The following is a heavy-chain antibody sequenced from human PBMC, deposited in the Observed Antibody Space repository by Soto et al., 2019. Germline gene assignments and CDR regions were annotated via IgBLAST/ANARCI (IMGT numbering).Heavy chain of an antibody. CDR3: ARNGYDNDYYYYGMDV. Sequence: TLSLTCAVSGGSISSSNWWSWVRQPPGKGLEWIGEIYHSGSTNYNPSLKSRVTISVDKSKNQFSLKLSSVTAADTAVYYCARNGYDNDYYYYGMDVWGQGTTVTVSS. CDR2: IYHSGST. V-gene: IGHV4-4*02. J-gene: IGHJ6*02. D-gene: IGHD5-12*01. CDR1: GGSISSSNW.